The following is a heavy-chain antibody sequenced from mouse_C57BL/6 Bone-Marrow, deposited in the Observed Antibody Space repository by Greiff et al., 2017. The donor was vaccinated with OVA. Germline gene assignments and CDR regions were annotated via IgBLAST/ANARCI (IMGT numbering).Heavy chain of an antibody. CDR1: GFTFSDFY. D-gene: IGHD2-4*01. CDR2: SRNKANDYTT. J-gene: IGHJ3*01. CDR3: ARGDDYPLAY. Sequence: EVNLVESGGGLVQSGRSLRLSCATSGFTFSDFYMEWVRQAPGKGLEWIAASRNKANDYTTEYSASVKGRFIVSRDTSQSILYLQMNALRAEDTAIYYCARGDDYPLAYWGQGTLVTVSA. V-gene: IGHV7-1*01.